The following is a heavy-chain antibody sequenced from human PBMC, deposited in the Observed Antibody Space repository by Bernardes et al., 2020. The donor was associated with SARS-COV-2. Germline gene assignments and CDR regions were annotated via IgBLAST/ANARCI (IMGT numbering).Heavy chain of an antibody. Sequence: GSVRLSCPPSGCTCNSYSMNCVRQAPWNGLDWVSSISSPSTYMYYADPVQGRLTSSRDNPQNARDLQMNSLSAEDTAVYYCVRNGNDYDGNDYYYGTYYFDYWGEVALVNVTS. CDR3: VRNGNDYDGNDYYYGTYYFDY. J-gene: IGHJ4*02. CDR1: GCTCNSYS. D-gene: IGHD3-22*01. V-gene: IGHV3-21*01. CDR2: ISSPSTYM.